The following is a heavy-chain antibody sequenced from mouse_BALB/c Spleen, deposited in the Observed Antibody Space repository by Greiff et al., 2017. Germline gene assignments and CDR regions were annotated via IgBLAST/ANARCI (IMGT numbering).Heavy chain of an antibody. CDR3: ASHYYGSHYYAMDY. CDR2: INSNGGST. J-gene: IGHJ4*01. V-gene: IGHV5-6-3*01. Sequence: EVHLVESGGGLVQPGGSLKLSCAASGFTFSSYGMSWVRQTPDKRLELVATINSNGGSTYYPDSVKGRFTISRDNAKNTLYLQMSSLKSEDTAMYYCASHYYGSHYYAMDYWGQGTSVTVSS. D-gene: IGHD1-1*01. CDR1: GFTFSSYG.